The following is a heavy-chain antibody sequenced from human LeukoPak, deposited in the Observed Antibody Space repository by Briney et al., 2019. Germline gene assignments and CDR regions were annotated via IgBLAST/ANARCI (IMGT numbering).Heavy chain of an antibody. V-gene: IGHV1-69*13. CDR1: GGTFSSYA. Sequence: ASVKVSCKASGGTFSSYAISWVRQAPGQGLEWMGGIIPIFGTANYAQKFQGRVTITADESTSTAYMELSSLRSENTAVYYCATPSGSYSTPFDYWGQGTLVTVSS. D-gene: IGHD3-10*01. J-gene: IGHJ4*02. CDR2: IIPIFGTA. CDR3: ATPSGSYSTPFDY.